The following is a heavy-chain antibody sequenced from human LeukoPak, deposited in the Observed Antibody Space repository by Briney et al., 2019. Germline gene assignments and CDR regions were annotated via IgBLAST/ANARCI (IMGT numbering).Heavy chain of an antibody. Sequence: TGGSLRLSCAASGFTLSNHWMIWVRQAPGKGLECVANIKQDGTEKYYLDSVKGRFTISRDNAKNSLYLQMNSLRVEDTAVYYSAKGFGVVHFFDYWGQGTLVTVSS. D-gene: IGHD3-3*01. CDR1: GFTLSNHW. CDR2: IKQDGTEK. V-gene: IGHV3-7*01. J-gene: IGHJ4*02. CDR3: AKGFGVVHFFDY.